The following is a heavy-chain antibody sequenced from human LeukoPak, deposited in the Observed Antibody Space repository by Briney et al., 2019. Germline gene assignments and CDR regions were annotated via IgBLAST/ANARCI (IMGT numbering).Heavy chain of an antibody. CDR2: INPSGGST. Sequence: ASVKVSCKASGYTFTGYYMHWVRQAPGQGLEWMGIINPSGGSTSYAQKFQGRVTMTRDMSTSTVYMELSSLRSEDTAVYYCARSSYCSSTSCRLGYFDYWGQGTLVTVSS. J-gene: IGHJ4*02. V-gene: IGHV1-46*01. D-gene: IGHD2-2*01. CDR1: GYTFTGYY. CDR3: ARSSYCSSTSCRLGYFDY.